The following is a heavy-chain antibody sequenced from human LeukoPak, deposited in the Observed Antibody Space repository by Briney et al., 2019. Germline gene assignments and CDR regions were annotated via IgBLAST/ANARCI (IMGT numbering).Heavy chain of an antibody. CDR3: AREAAVVAAHLDY. CDR1: GGSISSSSYY. J-gene: IGHJ4*02. V-gene: IGHV4-39*07. Sequence: SETLSLTCTVSGGSISSSSYYWGWIRQPPGKGLEWIGSIYYSGSTYYNPSLKSRVTISVDTSKNQFSLKLSSVTVADTAVYYCAREAAVVAAHLDYWGQGTLVTVSS. D-gene: IGHD2-15*01. CDR2: IYYSGST.